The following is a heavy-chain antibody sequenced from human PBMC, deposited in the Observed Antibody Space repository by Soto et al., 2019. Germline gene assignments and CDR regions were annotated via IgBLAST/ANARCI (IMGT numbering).Heavy chain of an antibody. D-gene: IGHD3-10*01. J-gene: IGHJ6*02. CDR2: IWYDGNNK. Sequence: PGGSLRLSCAASGFTFSSYGMHWVRQAPGKGLEWVAVIWYDGNNKYYADSVKGRFIISRDNSKNTLYLQMNSLRAEDTAVYYCARDFLVRYYYGSGNVLNGMDIWGQGTTVTVSS. CDR1: GFTFSSYG. CDR3: ARDFLVRYYYGSGNVLNGMDI. V-gene: IGHV3-33*01.